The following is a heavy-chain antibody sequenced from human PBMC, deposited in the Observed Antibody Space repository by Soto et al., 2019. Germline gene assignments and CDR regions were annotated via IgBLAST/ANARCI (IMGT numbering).Heavy chain of an antibody. D-gene: IGHD5-18*01. CDR1: GFTFGSYA. Sequence: PGGSLRLSCAASGFTFGSYAMSWVRQAPGKGLEWVATISGGGSATYYADSVKGRFTISRDNSKNTLYLQMNSLRAEDTAVYYCAKDQYSYGLEPYFDYWGQGTLVTVSS. CDR2: ISGGGSAT. CDR3: AKDQYSYGLEPYFDY. J-gene: IGHJ4*02. V-gene: IGHV3-23*01.